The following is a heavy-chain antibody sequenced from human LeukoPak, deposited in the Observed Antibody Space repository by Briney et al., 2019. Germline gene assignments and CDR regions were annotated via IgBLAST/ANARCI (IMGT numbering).Heavy chain of an antibody. D-gene: IGHD3-22*01. CDR3: ARHPPPSHFDSSGYYFPFDY. V-gene: IGHV5-51*01. CDR1: GYRFSTYW. J-gene: IGHJ4*02. Sequence: GESLKISCKGSGYRFSTYWIGWVRQMPGKGLEWMGIIYPGDSDTRYSPSFQGQVTISADKSTTTAYLQWSNLKASDTAMYYCARHPPPSHFDSSGYYFPFDYWGQGTLVTVSS. CDR2: IYPGDSDT.